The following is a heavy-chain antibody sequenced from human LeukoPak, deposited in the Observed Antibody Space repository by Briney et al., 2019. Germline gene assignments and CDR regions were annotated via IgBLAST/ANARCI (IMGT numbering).Heavy chain of an antibody. CDR3: TKGHIGYYFDY. V-gene: IGHV3-23*01. Sequence: GGSLRLSCAASGFTFSSYTMSWARQAPGKGLEWVSSITDSGGITYYADSVKGRFTISRDNSKNMLYFQMNSLRAEDTAVYYCTKGHIGYYFDYWGQGTLVTVSS. CDR1: GFTFSSYT. CDR2: ITDSGGIT. D-gene: IGHD2-21*01. J-gene: IGHJ4*02.